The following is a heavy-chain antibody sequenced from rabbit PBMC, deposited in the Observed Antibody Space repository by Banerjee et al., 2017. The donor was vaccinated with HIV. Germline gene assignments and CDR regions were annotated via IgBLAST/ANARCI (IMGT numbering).Heavy chain of an antibody. D-gene: IGHD4-1*01. V-gene: IGHV1S7*01. Sequence: QLEETGGGLVQPGGSLTLSCKASGFDFSNYYMCWVRQAPGKGLEWIGIIYTGKGSTDYASWVNGRFTISSDNAQNTVDLQMNSLTAADTATYFCARDLAGVIGWNFNFWGQGTLVTVS. CDR2: IYTGKGST. J-gene: IGHJ4*01. CDR3: ARDLAGVIGWNFNF. CDR1: GFDFSNYY.